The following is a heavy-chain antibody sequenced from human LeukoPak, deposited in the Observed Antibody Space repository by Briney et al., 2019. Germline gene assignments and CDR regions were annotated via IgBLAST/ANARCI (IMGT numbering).Heavy chain of an antibody. J-gene: IGHJ4*02. V-gene: IGHV3-74*01. CDR1: GFTFSSYG. CDR2: INSDGSTT. CDR3: ARAADSSGYYDY. Sequence: GGSLRLSCAASGFTFSSYGMHWVRQAPGKGLVWVSRINSDGSTTNYADSVKGRFTISRDNAKNTLYLQMNSLRAEDTDVYYCARAADSSGYYDYWGQGTLVTVSS. D-gene: IGHD3-22*01.